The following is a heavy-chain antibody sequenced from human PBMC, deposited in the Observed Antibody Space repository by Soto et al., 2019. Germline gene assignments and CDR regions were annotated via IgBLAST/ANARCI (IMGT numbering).Heavy chain of an antibody. CDR3: ASWDDYSKYFFG. V-gene: IGHV3-23*01. J-gene: IGHJ4*02. CDR2: LSDSVGTT. Sequence: GGSLRLSCAVSGFSFGTYTVNWVRQAPGMGLEWVSGLSDSVGTTHYAYSVKGRFTISRDKSKNTLYLQMNSLRAEDTAVYYCASWDDYSKYFFGWGQGTLVTVSS. CDR1: GFSFGTYT. D-gene: IGHD4-4*01.